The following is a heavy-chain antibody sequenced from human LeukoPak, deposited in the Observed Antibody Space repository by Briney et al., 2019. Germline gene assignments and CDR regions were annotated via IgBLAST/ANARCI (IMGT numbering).Heavy chain of an antibody. CDR2: INHSGST. J-gene: IGHJ3*02. V-gene: IGHV4-34*01. CDR3: ARARRIGYAFDI. D-gene: IGHD2/OR15-2a*01. Sequence: SETLSLTCAVYGGSFSGYYWSWIRQPPGKGLEWIGEINHSGSTNYNPSLKSRVTISVDRSKNQFSLKLSSVTAADTAVYYCARARRIGYAFDIWGQGTMVTVSS. CDR1: GGSFSGYY.